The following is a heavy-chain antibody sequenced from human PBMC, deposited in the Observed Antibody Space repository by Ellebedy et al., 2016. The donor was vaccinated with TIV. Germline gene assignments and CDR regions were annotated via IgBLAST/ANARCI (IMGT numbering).Heavy chain of an antibody. D-gene: IGHD3-16*01. CDR1: GFTFANYA. Sequence: GESLKISCAASGFTFANYAMTWVRQVPGKGLEWFSSIRGRDGRTSYTDSAKGRFTISRDNSKNTLFLQMNNLRVEDTAIYYCARDDALDGGYLDSWGQGTLVTVSS. V-gene: IGHV3-23*01. CDR3: ARDDALDGGYLDS. CDR2: IRGRDGRT. J-gene: IGHJ4*02.